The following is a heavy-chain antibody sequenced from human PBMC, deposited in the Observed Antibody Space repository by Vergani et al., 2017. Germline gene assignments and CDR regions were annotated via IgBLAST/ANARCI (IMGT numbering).Heavy chain of an antibody. V-gene: IGHV4-38-2*01. CDR2: INHSGDT. CDR1: DSSIMTNPY. CDR3: ARHRGSGGFFPSSYLYGMDV. Sequence: QVQLQESGPGLVKPSETLTLTCDVSDSSIMTNPYWGWFRQSPGKGLEWIGCINHSGDTHYNSSLTSRVSISIVSSSKFSLSLTSVTAEDTAIYYCARHRGSGGFFPSSYLYGMDVWGHGTTVTVSS. D-gene: IGHD3-10*01. J-gene: IGHJ6*02.